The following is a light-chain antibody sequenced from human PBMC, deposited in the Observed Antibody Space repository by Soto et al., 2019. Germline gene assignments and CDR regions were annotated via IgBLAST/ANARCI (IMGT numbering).Light chain of an antibody. CDR3: QQYGSSTIT. Sequence: EIVLTQSPGTLSLSPGERATLSCRASQSVCSSYLAWYQKKPGQDPRLLIYGASSRATGIPDRFSGSGSGTDFTLTISRLETEDFAVYYCQQYGSSTITFGQGTRVEIK. V-gene: IGKV3-20*01. CDR1: QSVCSSY. CDR2: GAS. J-gene: IGKJ5*01.